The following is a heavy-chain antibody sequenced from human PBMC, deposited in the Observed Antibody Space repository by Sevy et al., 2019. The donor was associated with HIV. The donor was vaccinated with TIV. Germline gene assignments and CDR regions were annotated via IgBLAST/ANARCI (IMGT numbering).Heavy chain of an antibody. V-gene: IGHV3-48*02. CDR2: ISGSSNTI. CDR3: LAGFDY. D-gene: IGHD2-15*01. CDR1: GFTFSSYS. J-gene: IGHJ4*02. Sequence: GGSLRLSCAASGFTFSSYSMNWVRQVPGKGLEWISYISGSSNTIYYADSVKGRFTISRDNAKHSLSLQMNSLRDEDTALYYCLAGFDYWGQGTLVTVSS.